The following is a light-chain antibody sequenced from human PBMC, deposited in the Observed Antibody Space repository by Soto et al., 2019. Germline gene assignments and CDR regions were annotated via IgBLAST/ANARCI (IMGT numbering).Light chain of an antibody. CDR2: GAS. CDR1: QRVSSK. V-gene: IGKV3-15*01. Sequence: EIVMTQSPATLSVSPGERATLSCRAGQRVSSKLAWYQQKPGQVPRLLIYGASTRATGIPARFSGSGSEREFTLTISSVQYEDFAVYHCQQYNNWPLTFGGGTKVDIK. CDR3: QQYNNWPLT. J-gene: IGKJ4*01.